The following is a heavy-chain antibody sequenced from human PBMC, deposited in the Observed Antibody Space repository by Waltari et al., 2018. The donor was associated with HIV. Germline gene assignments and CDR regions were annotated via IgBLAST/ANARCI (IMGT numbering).Heavy chain of an antibody. CDR1: GFSLDDYN. Sequence: EVQLVESGGVVVQPGGSLRLSCAASGFSLDDYNMDWVRQAPGKGLEWVSVISWDGSTTSYADSVKGRFTISRDNSKKSLYLQMNSLRTEDTALYYCAKSLLRHDFWSGYVYWGQGTLVTVSS. CDR3: AKSLLRHDFWSGYVY. J-gene: IGHJ4*02. V-gene: IGHV3-43*01. CDR2: ISWDGSTT. D-gene: IGHD3-3*01.